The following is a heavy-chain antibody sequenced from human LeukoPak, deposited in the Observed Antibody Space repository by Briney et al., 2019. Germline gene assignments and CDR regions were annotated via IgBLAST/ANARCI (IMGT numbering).Heavy chain of an antibody. D-gene: IGHD4-17*01. CDR1: GLTVSSNY. CDR3: AKVRNGDYVVYAFDI. Sequence: GGSLRLSCAASGLTVSSNYMSWVRQVPGRGLEHVAVISGSGDSTYYADSVKGRFTISRDNSKNTLYVQMNSLRAEDTAVYYCAKVRNGDYVVYAFDIWGQGTMVTVSS. J-gene: IGHJ3*02. CDR2: ISGSGDST. V-gene: IGHV3-23*01.